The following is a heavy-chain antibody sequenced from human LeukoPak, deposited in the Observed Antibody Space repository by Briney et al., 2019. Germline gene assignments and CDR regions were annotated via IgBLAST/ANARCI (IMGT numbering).Heavy chain of an antibody. D-gene: IGHD4-23*01. V-gene: IGHV3-23*01. Sequence: GGSLTLFCGASGFTFSSYAMSWVRQAPGKGLEWVSAIGGSGGSTYYADSVKGRFTISRDNSKNTLYLQRNSLRAEDTAVYYCAKGDQTVVTGPDSHWGQGTLVTVSS. CDR3: AKGDQTVVTGPDSH. J-gene: IGHJ4*02. CDR1: GFTFSSYA. CDR2: IGGSGGST.